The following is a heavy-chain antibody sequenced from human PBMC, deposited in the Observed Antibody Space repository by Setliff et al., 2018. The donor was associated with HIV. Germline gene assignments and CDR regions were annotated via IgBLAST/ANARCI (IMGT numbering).Heavy chain of an antibody. Sequence: SETLSLTCTVSGDSVSGYYWTWIRQVPGKGLEWIGEINHSGSTVYNPSLKSRVTMSVDASKNLVSLNLNSVTAADTAIYYCARGVARQVVIDRWFDPWGQGTPVTVSS. CDR1: GDSVSGYY. V-gene: IGHV4-34*01. CDR3: ARGVARQVVIDRWFDP. J-gene: IGHJ5*02. D-gene: IGHD2-21*01. CDR2: INHSGST.